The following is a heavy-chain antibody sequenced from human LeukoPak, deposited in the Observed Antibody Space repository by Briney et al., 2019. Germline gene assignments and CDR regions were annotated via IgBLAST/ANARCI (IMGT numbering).Heavy chain of an antibody. CDR2: IYYNGST. CDR1: GGSISSYY. V-gene: IGHV4-59*01. D-gene: IGHD3-9*01. Sequence: PSETLSLTCTVSGGSISSYYWSWIRQPPGKGLEWIGYIYYNGSTNFNPSLKSRVTISVDPSKNQFSLKLSSVTAADTAVYYCATSRGVYDILTGYYRVNPGYYYMDVWGKGTTVTISS. CDR3: ATSRGVYDILTGYYRVNPGYYYMDV. J-gene: IGHJ6*03.